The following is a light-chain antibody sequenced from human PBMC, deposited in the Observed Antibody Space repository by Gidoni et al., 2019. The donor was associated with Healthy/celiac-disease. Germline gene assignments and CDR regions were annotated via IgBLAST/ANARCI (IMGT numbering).Light chain of an antibody. J-gene: IGKJ2*01. Sequence: DIQMTQSPSSLSASVGDRVTITCRASQSISSYLNWYQQKPGKAPKLLIYAASSLQSGVPSRFSGSGSGTDFTLTISSLQPEDFATYYCQQSYSTPRTFXPXTKLXIK. CDR1: QSISSY. CDR2: AAS. CDR3: QQSYSTPRT. V-gene: IGKV1-39*01.